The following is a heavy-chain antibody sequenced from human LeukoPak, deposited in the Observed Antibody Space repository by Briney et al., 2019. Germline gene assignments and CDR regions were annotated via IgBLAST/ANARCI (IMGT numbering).Heavy chain of an antibody. J-gene: IGHJ5*02. Sequence: GASVKVSCKASGYTFTGYYMHWVRQAPGQGLEWMGWINPNSGDTGYAQKFQGRVTMTRDTSISTAYMELSSLTSEDTAVYYCARDVRHRYCSSSSCYWGWLDPWGQGTLVTVSS. V-gene: IGHV1-2*02. CDR3: ARDVRHRYCSSSSCYWGWLDP. D-gene: IGHD2-2*01. CDR1: GYTFTGYY. CDR2: INPNSGDT.